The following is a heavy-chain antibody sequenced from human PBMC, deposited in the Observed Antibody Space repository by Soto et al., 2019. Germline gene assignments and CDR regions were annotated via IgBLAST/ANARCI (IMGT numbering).Heavy chain of an antibody. V-gene: IGHV3-30*18. CDR2: ISSDGGNK. CDR1: GATFRSYG. J-gene: IGHJ6*02. Sequence: QEQLVESGGGVVQPGRSLRLSCAASGATFRSYGMYWVRQAPGKGLEWVALISSDGGNKYYADSVKGRFTIARDNSQNTVYLQIDTLRTEDTAVYYCAKAGYSNNYYYGLDVRGQGTTVTVSS. D-gene: IGHD4-4*01. CDR3: AKAGYSNNYYYGLDV.